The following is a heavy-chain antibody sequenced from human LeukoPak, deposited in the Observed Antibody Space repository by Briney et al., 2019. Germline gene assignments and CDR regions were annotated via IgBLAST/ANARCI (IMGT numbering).Heavy chain of an antibody. V-gene: IGHV4-34*01. CDR2: INHSGST. CDR1: GGSFSGYY. CDR3: AGGYSQLRFDY. D-gene: IGHD1-1*01. J-gene: IGHJ4*02. Sequence: SETLSLTCAVYGGSFSGYYWSWIRQPPGKGLEWIGEINHSGSTNYNPSLKSRVTISVDTSKNQFSLKLSSVTAADTAVYYCAGGYSQLRFDYWGQGTLVTVSS.